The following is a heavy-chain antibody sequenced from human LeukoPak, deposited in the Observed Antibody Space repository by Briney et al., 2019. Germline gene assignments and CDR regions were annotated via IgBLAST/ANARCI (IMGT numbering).Heavy chain of an antibody. CDR2: ISYNGNNK. CDR1: GFTFSNYG. J-gene: IGHJ4*02. CDR3: AKDYLAGLAIADPDY. Sequence: GGCLRLSCAASGFTFSNYGMHWVRQAPRKGLEWVAVISYNGNNKYYIDSVKGRFTISRDNSKNTLYLQMNSLRAEDTAVYYCAKDYLAGLAIADPDYWGQGTLVTVSS. V-gene: IGHV3-30*18. D-gene: IGHD6-19*01.